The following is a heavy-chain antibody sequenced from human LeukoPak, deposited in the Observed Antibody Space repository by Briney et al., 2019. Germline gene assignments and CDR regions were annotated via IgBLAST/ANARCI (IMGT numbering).Heavy chain of an antibody. Sequence: PGGSLTLPCAASGFTVSTTYMSSVRHAPGEGLEWVSITYTDVNTNYAPSGEDPLTISTDTSTNTLSIHMNRLRPADTAMYYWARKSDLFNAAFDSWGQGTVVTVS. V-gene: IGHV3-53*01. CDR1: GFTVSTTY. CDR3: ARKSDLFNAAFDS. J-gene: IGHJ3*02. CDR2: TYTDVNT.